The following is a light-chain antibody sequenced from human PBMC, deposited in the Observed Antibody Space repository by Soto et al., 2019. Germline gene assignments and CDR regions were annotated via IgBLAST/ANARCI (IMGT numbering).Light chain of an antibody. Sequence: EIVLTQSPATLSLSPGERATLSCRASQSVSSYLAWYQQKPGQAPRLLIYDASNRATGIPARFSGSGSGTDFTLTISSLEPEDFAVYYCQQWRTFVPGTKVDIK. J-gene: IGKJ3*01. CDR2: DAS. V-gene: IGKV3-11*01. CDR1: QSVSSY. CDR3: QQWRT.